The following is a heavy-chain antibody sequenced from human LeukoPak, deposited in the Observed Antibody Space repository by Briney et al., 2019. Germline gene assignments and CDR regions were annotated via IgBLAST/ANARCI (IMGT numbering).Heavy chain of an antibody. CDR3: ARRLTQYDCFDP. CDR1: GDSVPSNSVT. V-gene: IGHV6-1*01. D-gene: IGHD2-2*01. J-gene: IGHJ5*02. Sequence: SQTLSLTCAISGDSVPSNSVTWNWIRQTPSRGLEWLGRTYYRSTWYNDYAVSVRGRITVNPDTSKNQFSLHLNSVTPEDTAVYYCARRLTQYDCFDPWGQGILVTVSS. CDR2: TYYRSTWYN.